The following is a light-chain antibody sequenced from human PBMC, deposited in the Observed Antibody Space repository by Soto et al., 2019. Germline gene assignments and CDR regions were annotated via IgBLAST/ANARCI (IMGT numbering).Light chain of an antibody. CDR2: GAS. Sequence: EVVMTQSPATLSVSPGERATLSCRASQSVKANVAWYQQKPGQVHRRLIHGASNRATGIPARFSGSGFGTEFILTNSSLQSEDFAVYYCQQYNTWLWTFGQGTKVEI. CDR3: QQYNTWLWT. J-gene: IGKJ1*01. CDR1: QSVKAN. V-gene: IGKV3-15*01.